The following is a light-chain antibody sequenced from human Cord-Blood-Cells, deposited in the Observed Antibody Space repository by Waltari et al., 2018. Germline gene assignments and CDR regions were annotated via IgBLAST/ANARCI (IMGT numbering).Light chain of an antibody. J-gene: IGKJ4*01. Sequence: DIQMTQSPSSLSASVGDRVTITCQASQDISNYLNWYQQKPGKAPKHLIYDASNLETGVPSRFSGSGSGTDFTFTISSLQPEDIATDYCQQYDNPALTFGGGTKVEIK. V-gene: IGKV1-33*01. CDR3: QQYDNPALT. CDR1: QDISNY. CDR2: DAS.